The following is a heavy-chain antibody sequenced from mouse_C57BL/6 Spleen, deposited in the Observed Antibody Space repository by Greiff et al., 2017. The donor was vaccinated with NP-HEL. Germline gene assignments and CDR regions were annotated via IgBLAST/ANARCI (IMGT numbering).Heavy chain of an antibody. CDR2: IYPGDGDT. V-gene: IGHV1-80*01. CDR3: ARSPGTGSMDY. CDR1: GYAFSSYW. Sequence: VQLQQSGAELVKPGASVKISCKASGYAFSSYWMNWVKQRPGKGLEWIGQIYPGDGDTNYNGKVKGKATLTADKSSSTAYMQLSSLTSEDSAVYFGARSPGTGSMDYGGQGTSVTVSS. D-gene: IGHD4-1*01. J-gene: IGHJ4*01.